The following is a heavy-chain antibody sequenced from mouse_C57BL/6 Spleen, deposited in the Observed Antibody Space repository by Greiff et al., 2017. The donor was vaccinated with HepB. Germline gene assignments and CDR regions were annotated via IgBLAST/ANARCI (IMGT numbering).Heavy chain of an antibody. CDR2: IDPETGGT. D-gene: IGHD2-4*01. Sequence: VQLQQSGAELVRPGASVTLSCKASGYTFTDYEMHWVKQTPVHGLEWIGAIDPETGGTAYNQKFKGKAILTADESSSTAYMELRSLTSEDSAVYYCTRTYDYDGYAMDYWGQGTSVTVSS. V-gene: IGHV1-15*01. CDR1: GYTFTDYE. CDR3: TRTYDYDGYAMDY. J-gene: IGHJ4*01.